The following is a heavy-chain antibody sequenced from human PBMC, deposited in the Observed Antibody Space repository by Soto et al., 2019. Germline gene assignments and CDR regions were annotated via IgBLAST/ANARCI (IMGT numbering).Heavy chain of an antibody. CDR1: GFTVSSNY. V-gene: IGHV3-53*04. D-gene: IGHD3-16*01. Sequence: GGSLRLSCAASGFTVSSNYMSWVRQAPGKGLEWVSVIYSGGSTYYADSVKGRFTISKHNSKNTLYLQMNRLRAEDTAVYYCARGGSTGQYFQHWGQGTLVTVSS. CDR2: IYSGGST. J-gene: IGHJ1*01. CDR3: ARGGSTGQYFQH.